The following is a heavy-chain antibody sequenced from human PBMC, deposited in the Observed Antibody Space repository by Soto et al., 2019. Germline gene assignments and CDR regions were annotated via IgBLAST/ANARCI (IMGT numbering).Heavy chain of an antibody. CDR3: ARASYYYDSRGYYYRYYFDY. D-gene: IGHD3-22*01. V-gene: IGHV3-23*01. CDR1: GFTFSSYA. J-gene: IGHJ4*02. CDR2: LSGSGDST. Sequence: PGGSLRLSCAASGFTFSSYAMNWVLQAPGKGMEWVSVLSGSGDSTYYADSVMGRFTISRDNSKNTVHLQVNSLRAEDTAVYYCARASYYYDSRGYYYRYYFDYWGQGA.